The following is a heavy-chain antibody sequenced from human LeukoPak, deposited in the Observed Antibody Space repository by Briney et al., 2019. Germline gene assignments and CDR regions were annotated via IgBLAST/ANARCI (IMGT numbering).Heavy chain of an antibody. CDR2: IYTSGST. CDR3: ARHRVTGTMYYDYWYFDL. CDR1: GGSISRYY. J-gene: IGHJ2*01. D-gene: IGHD1-7*01. V-gene: IGHV4-4*09. Sequence: PSETLSLTCTVSGGSISRYYWSWIRQPPGKGLEWIGYIYTSGSTNYNPSLKSRVTISVDTSKNQFSLKLSSVTAADTAVYYCARHRVTGTMYYDYWYFDLWGRGTLVTVSS.